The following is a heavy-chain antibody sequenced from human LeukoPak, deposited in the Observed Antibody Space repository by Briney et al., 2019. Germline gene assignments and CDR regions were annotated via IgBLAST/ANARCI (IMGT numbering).Heavy chain of an antibody. V-gene: IGHV3-23*01. D-gene: IGHD3-10*01. CDR2: ISGSGRST. CDR3: AKDQGFGDPPSGY. Sequence: TGGSLRPSCAASGFTFSSYDMSWVRQAPGKGLEWVSAISGSGRSTYYADSVKGRFTISRDNSKNTLYLQMNSLRAEDTAIYYCAKDQGFGDPPSGYWGQRTLVTVSS. J-gene: IGHJ4*02. CDR1: GFTFSSYD.